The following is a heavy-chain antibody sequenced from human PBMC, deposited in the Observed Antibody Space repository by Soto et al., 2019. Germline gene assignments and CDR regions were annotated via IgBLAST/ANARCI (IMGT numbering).Heavy chain of an antibody. J-gene: IGHJ4*02. CDR1: GGSFSGYY. CDR3: ARGRSYYDSSGNGRYYFDY. Sequence: XGTLSLTCAVYGGSFSGYYWSWIRQPPGKGLEWIGEINHSGSTNYNPSLKSRVTISVDTSKNQFSLKLSSVTAADTAVYYCARGRSYYDSSGNGRYYFDYWGQGTLVTVSS. D-gene: IGHD3-22*01. V-gene: IGHV4-34*01. CDR2: INHSGST.